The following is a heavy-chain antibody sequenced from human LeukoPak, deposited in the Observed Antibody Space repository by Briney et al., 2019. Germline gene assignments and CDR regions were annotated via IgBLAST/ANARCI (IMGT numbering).Heavy chain of an antibody. J-gene: IGHJ4*02. Sequence: SETLSLTCAVYGGSFSGYYWSWIRQHPGKGLEWIGYIYYSGSTYYNPSLKSRVTISVDTSKNQFSLKLSSVTAADTAVYYCARDHMVRGAALFDYWGQGTLVTVSS. CDR2: IYYSGST. D-gene: IGHD3-10*01. CDR3: ARDHMVRGAALFDY. V-gene: IGHV4-31*11. CDR1: GGSFSGYY.